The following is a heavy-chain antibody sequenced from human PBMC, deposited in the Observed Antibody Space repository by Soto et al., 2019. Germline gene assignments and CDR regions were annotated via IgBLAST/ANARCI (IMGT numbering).Heavy chain of an antibody. V-gene: IGHV1-69*06. CDR2: IVPIVDTA. CDR1: GGTFSSYA. Sequence: SVKVSCKTSGGTFSSYAISWVRQAPGQGLEWMGGIVPIVDTANYAQKFQGRATITADKSTSTAYMELSSLRSEDTAVYYCEGDEGGTVRYWAFCLWGRGTRVNVSS. D-gene: IGHD1-26*01. CDR3: EGDEGGTVRYWAFCL. J-gene: IGHJ2*01.